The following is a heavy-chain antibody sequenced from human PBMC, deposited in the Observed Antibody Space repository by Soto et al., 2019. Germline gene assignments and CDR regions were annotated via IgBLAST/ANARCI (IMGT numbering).Heavy chain of an antibody. V-gene: IGHV1-3*01. Sequence: QVQLVQSGAEVKKPGASVKVSCKASGYTFTSYTLHWVRHAPGEGLEWMGWINAGNGNTKSSLKFQDRVTFTRDTSATTAYMELRSLRIEDAAVYYCAREVGYCSVGSCYTYFYYWGQGTPVTVSS. CDR1: GYTFTSYT. J-gene: IGHJ1*01. D-gene: IGHD2-15*01. CDR2: INAGNGNT. CDR3: AREVGYCSVGSCYTYFYY.